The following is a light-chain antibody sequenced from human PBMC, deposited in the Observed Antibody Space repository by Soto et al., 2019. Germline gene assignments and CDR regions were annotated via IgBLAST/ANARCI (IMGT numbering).Light chain of an antibody. CDR3: QQYNNWPRT. CDR2: GAS. CDR1: QSVSSN. Sequence: IVLTQSPDTLSVSPGERATLSCLASQSVSSNLAWYQQKPGQAPRLLIYGASTRATGIPARFSGSGSGTEFTLTISSLQSEDFAVYYCQQYNNWPRTFGQGTKVDI. J-gene: IGKJ1*01. V-gene: IGKV3-15*01.